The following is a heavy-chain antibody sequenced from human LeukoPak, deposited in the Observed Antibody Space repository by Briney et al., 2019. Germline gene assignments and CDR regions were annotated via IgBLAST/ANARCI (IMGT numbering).Heavy chain of an antibody. CDR3: ARDGLASSWYPYYYYMDV. CDR2: INPNSGGT. V-gene: IGHV1-2*02. CDR1: GYTFTGYY. D-gene: IGHD6-13*01. Sequence: GASLKVSSKASGYTFTGYYMHWVRQAPGQGLEWMGWINPNSGGTNYAQKFLGRVTMTRDTSISTAYMELSRLRSDDTAVYYCARDGLASSWYPYYYYMDVWGKGTTVTVSS. J-gene: IGHJ6*03.